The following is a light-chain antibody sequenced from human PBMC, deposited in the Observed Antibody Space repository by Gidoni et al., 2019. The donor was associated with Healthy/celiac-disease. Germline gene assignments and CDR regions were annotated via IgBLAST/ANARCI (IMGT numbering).Light chain of an antibody. J-gene: IGLJ3*02. Sequence: QSALTQPASVSGSPGQSITISCTGTSSDVGSYNLVSWYQQHQGQAPKLMIYEGSKRPSGVSNRFSGSKSGNTASLTISGLQAEDEADYYCCSYAGSNWVFGGGTKLTVL. V-gene: IGLV2-23*01. CDR3: CSYAGSNWV. CDR1: SSDVGSYNL. CDR2: EGS.